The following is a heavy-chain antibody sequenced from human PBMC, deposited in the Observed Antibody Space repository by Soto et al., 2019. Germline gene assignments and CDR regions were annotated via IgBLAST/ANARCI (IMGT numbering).Heavy chain of an antibody. CDR3: ARDRGDGYKQLDY. J-gene: IGHJ4*02. Sequence: PSETLSLTCTVSGGSISSSSYYWGWIRQPPGKGLEWIGSIYYSGSTYYNPSLKSRVTISVDTSKNQFSLKLSSVTAADTAVYYCARDRGDGYKQLDYWGQGTLVTVSS. D-gene: IGHD3-10*01. CDR1: GGSISSSSYY. CDR2: IYYSGST. V-gene: IGHV4-39*02.